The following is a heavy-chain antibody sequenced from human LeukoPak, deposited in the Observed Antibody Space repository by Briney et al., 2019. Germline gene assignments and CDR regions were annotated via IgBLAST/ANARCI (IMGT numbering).Heavy chain of an antibody. Sequence: QTGGSLRLSCAAAGLTVSSNYMSWVRQAPGKGLEWVSTISGSGGGTYYADSVEGRFTLSRDNSMNTLYLQMNSLRAEDTAVYYCAKDVESGRSADYWGQGTLVTVSS. D-gene: IGHD3-10*01. CDR3: AKDVESGRSADY. CDR1: GLTVSSNY. V-gene: IGHV3-23*01. J-gene: IGHJ4*02. CDR2: ISGSGGGT.